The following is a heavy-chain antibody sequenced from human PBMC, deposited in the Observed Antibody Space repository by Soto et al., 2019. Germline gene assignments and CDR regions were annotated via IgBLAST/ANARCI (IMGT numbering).Heavy chain of an antibody. D-gene: IGHD1-26*01. Sequence: VQLVESGGGLVQPGGSLRLSCAASGFTFSSYAISWVRQAPGQGLEWMGGIIPIFGTANYAQKFQGRVTITADKSTSTAYMELSSLRSEDTAVYYCAAPKGSGGSYYYYYGMDVWGQGTTVTVSS. J-gene: IGHJ6*02. CDR3: AAPKGSGGSYYYYYGMDV. CDR2: IIPIFGTA. V-gene: IGHV1-69*06. CDR1: GFTFSSYA.